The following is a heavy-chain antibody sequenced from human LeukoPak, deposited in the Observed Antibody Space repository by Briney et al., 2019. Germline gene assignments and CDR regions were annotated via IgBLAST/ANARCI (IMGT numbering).Heavy chain of an antibody. J-gene: IGHJ3*02. D-gene: IGHD3-16*01. CDR1: GFTFSDAC. Sequence: GGSLRLSCIASGFTFSDACMSWVRQAPGKGLEWVARIESYSDGGTTGYAAPVKGRFTISRDDSKNTLFLQMNSLRAEDTAVYYCAKDFIYGGWGNGFDIWGQGTMVTVSS. V-gene: IGHV3-15*04. CDR2: IESYSDGGTT. CDR3: AKDFIYGGWGNGFDI.